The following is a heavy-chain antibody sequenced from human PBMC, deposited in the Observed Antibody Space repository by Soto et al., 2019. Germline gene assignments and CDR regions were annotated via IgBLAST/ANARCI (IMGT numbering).Heavy chain of an antibody. CDR1: GGSISSGGYY. D-gene: IGHD5-12*01. CDR3: ARVMYRDYSGYDYNYYYMDV. CDR2: IYYSGST. Sequence: PSETLSLTCTVSGGSISSGGYYWSWIRQHPGKGLEWIGYIYYSGSTYYNPSLKSRVTISVDTSKNQFSLKLSSVTAADTAVYYCARVMYRDYSGYDYNYYYMDVWGKGTTVTVSS. V-gene: IGHV4-31*03. J-gene: IGHJ6*03.